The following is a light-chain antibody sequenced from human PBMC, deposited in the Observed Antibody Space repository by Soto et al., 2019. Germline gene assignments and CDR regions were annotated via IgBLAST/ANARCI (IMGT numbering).Light chain of an antibody. CDR3: HQYGSSPGT. J-gene: IGKJ1*01. V-gene: IGKV3-20*01. Sequence: EIVLTQSPGTLSLSPGERATLSCRASQSVTSNYLAWYQQKPGQPPRLLFFGASIRATGIPDRFSGSGSGTDFTLTISRLEPEDFAVYYCHQYGSSPGTFGPGTKVEI. CDR1: QSVTSNY. CDR2: GAS.